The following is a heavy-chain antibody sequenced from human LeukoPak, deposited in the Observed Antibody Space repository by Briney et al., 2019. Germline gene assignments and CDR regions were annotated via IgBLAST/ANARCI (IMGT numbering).Heavy chain of an antibody. V-gene: IGHV4-59*08. CDR2: VSYSGIT. J-gene: IGHJ4*02. CDR1: GDSMGIYY. CDR3: ARHRAIAGPFDH. D-gene: IGHD6-13*01. Sequence: SEILALTCTVSGDSMGIYYWSWFRQPPGKGLQWIGQVSYSGITKYNPALKSRVTVSVDTSKSQISVTLNSVTAADTAFYFCARHRAIAGPFDHWGQGTLVTVSS.